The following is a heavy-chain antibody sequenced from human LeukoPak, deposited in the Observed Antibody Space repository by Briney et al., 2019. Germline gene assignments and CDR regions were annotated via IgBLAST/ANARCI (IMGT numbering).Heavy chain of an antibody. CDR1: GGSISSGGYY. CDR2: IYHSGST. V-gene: IGHV4-30-2*02. Sequence: SQTLSLTCTVSGGSISSGGYYWSWIRQPPGKGLEWIGYIYHSGSTYYNPSLKSRVTISVDTSKNQFSLKLSSVTAADTAVYYCARQAAGTGINYGWFDPWGQGALVTVSS. CDR3: ARQAAGTGINYGWFDP. J-gene: IGHJ5*02. D-gene: IGHD6-13*01.